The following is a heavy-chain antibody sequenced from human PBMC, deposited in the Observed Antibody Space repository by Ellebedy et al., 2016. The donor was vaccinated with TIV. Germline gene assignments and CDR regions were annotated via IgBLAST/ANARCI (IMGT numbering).Heavy chain of an antibody. CDR2: IYYSGST. D-gene: IGHD3-3*01. CDR1: GGSISSYY. V-gene: IGHV4-59*08. Sequence: MPSETLSLTCTVSGGSISSYYWSWIRQSPGKGLEWIGFIYYSGSTNYNPSLKSRVTISVDTSKNKFSLKLSSVTAADTAVYYCARHVQMEWLLSPVYGMDVWGQGTTVTVSS. J-gene: IGHJ6*02. CDR3: ARHVQMEWLLSPVYGMDV.